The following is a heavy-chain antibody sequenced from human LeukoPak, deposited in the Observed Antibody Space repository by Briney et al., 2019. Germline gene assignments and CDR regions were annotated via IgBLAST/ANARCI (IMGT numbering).Heavy chain of an antibody. CDR3: ARDTSGSYHQVTYYFDY. J-gene: IGHJ4*02. Sequence: ASVKVSCKASGYTFTSYGISWVRQAPGQGLEWMGWISAYNGNTNYAQKLQGRVTMTTDTSTSTAYMELRSLRSDDTAVYYCARDTSGSYHQVTYYFDYWGQGTLVTVSS. CDR2: ISAYNGNT. V-gene: IGHV1-18*01. D-gene: IGHD1-26*01. CDR1: GYTFTSYG.